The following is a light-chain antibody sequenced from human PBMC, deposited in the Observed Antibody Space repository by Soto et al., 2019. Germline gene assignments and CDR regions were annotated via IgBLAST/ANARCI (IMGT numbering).Light chain of an antibody. CDR3: AAGYNNLYGVE. V-gene: IGLV1-44*01. CDR2: SNN. Sequence: QSVLTQPPSASGTPGQRITISCSGSTSNIGPYTVSWYQQLPGTAPQLLIYSNNHRPSGVPDRFSGAKSGTSASLAISGLQFEDEAEYFCAAGYNNLYGVEFGGGTKLTVL. CDR1: TSNIGPYT. J-gene: IGLJ2*01.